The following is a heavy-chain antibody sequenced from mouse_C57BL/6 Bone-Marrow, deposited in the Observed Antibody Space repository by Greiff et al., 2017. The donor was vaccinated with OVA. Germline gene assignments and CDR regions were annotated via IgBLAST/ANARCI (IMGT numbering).Heavy chain of an antibody. CDR3: AVSFIYYYGSSYGYFDV. J-gene: IGHJ1*03. Sequence: EVKLVESGGGLVQPGGSMKLSCVASGFPFSNYWMNWVRQSPEKGLEWVAQIRLNSDNYETPYAESVKGRFTISRDDSKRSVYLQMNNLRAEDTGIYYCAVSFIYYYGSSYGYFDVWGTGTTVTVSS. D-gene: IGHD1-1*01. V-gene: IGHV6-3*01. CDR2: IRLNSDNYET. CDR1: GFPFSNYW.